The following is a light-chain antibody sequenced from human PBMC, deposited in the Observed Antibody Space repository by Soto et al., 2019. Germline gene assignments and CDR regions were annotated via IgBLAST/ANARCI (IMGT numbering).Light chain of an antibody. CDR3: SSYTSSDTYV. Sequence: QSVLTQPASVSGSPGQSITISCTGTSSDVGGYNYVSWYQQHPGKAPKVMINNVSNRPSGVSNRFSGSKSGNTASLTISGLQAEDEADYYCSSYTSSDTYVFGTGTKVTVL. CDR2: NVS. V-gene: IGLV2-14*01. CDR1: SSDVGGYNY. J-gene: IGLJ1*01.